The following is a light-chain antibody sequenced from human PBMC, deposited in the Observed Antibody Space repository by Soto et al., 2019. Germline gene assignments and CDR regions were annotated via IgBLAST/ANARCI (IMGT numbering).Light chain of an antibody. Sequence: EIVLTQSPGTLSLSPGERATLSCRASQSVSSSYLAWYQQKPGQAPRLLIYGASSRATGIPDRFSGSGSGTDFTLTISRREPEDFALYYCQQYGRSPLTFGGGTKVEIK. CDR3: QQYGRSPLT. V-gene: IGKV3-20*01. J-gene: IGKJ4*01. CDR2: GAS. CDR1: QSVSSSY.